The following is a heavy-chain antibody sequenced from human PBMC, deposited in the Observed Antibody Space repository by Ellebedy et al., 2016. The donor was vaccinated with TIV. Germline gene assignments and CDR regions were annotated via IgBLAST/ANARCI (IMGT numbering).Heavy chain of an antibody. D-gene: IGHD3-16*02. V-gene: IGHV1-18*01. CDR3: ARDSRVTFGGLIVYFDF. CDR1: GYRFTSYG. CDR2: ISAYNGNT. Sequence: ASVKVSCKASGYRFTSYGISWVRQAPGQGLEWMGWISAYNGNTNYAQKLQGRVTMTTDTSTSTAYMELRSLRSDDTAVYYCARDSRVTFGGLIVYFDFWGQGTLVTVSS. J-gene: IGHJ4*02.